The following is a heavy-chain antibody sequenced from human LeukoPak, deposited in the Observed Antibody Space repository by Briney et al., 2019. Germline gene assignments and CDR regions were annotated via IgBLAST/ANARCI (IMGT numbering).Heavy chain of an antibody. D-gene: IGHD6-6*01. CDR3: ARDGIAARTDPFDY. CDR2: IIPIFGTA. Sequence: SVKVCCNASGGTFSSYAISWVRQAPGQGLEWMGRIIPIFGTANYAQKFQGRVTITTDESTSTAYMELSSLRSEDTAVYYCARDGIAARTDPFDYWGQGTLVTVSS. V-gene: IGHV1-69*05. CDR1: GGTFSSYA. J-gene: IGHJ4*02.